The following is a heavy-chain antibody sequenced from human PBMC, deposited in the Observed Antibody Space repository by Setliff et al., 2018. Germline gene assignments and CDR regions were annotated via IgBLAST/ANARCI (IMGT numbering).Heavy chain of an antibody. CDR1: GYTFSRYG. CDR3: ARDRRNIVVAVVNAAFDI. J-gene: IGHJ3*02. Sequence: GASVKVSCKASGYTFSRYGISWVRQAPGQGLEWMGWISAYNGDTNYAQNLQGRVTMTTDTSTSTAYMELRSLRSDDTAVYYCARDRRNIVVAVVNAAFDIWGQGTMVTVSS. D-gene: IGHD2-15*01. V-gene: IGHV1-18*01. CDR2: ISAYNGDT.